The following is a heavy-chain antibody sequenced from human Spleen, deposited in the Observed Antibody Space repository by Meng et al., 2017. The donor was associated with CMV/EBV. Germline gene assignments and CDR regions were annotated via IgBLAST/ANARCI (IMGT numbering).Heavy chain of an antibody. Sequence: GESMKISCMVSGLTFSSYAVHWVRQAPGKGLEWVAFIRYDGSGKYYADSVKGRFTISRDNSKNTLYLQMNSLRAKDTAVYYCAKEDADYCSSSSCHLGIDYWGQGTLVTVSS. D-gene: IGHD2-2*01. CDR1: GLTFSSYA. CDR3: AKEDADYCSSSSCHLGIDY. J-gene: IGHJ4*02. V-gene: IGHV3-30*02. CDR2: IRYDGSGK.